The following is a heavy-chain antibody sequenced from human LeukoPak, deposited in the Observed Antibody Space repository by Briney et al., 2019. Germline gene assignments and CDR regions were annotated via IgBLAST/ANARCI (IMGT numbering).Heavy chain of an antibody. V-gene: IGHV3-11*04. CDR1: GFTFSDYY. J-gene: IGHJ4*02. CDR3: ARDGVLYYYGSGSPTQVDY. CDR2: ISGGGTT. Sequence: GGSLRLSCAASGFTFSDYYMTWIRQSPAKGLEWVSYISGGGTTYYADSVKGRFYISRDNANNSLYLQMNSLRAEDTAVYYCARDGVLYYYGSGSPTQVDYWGQGTLVTVSS. D-gene: IGHD3-10*01.